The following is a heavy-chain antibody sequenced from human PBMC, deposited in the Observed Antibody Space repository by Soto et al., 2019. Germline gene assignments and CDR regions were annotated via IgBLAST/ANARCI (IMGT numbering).Heavy chain of an antibody. J-gene: IGHJ2*01. Sequence: RGTVRLSCGAPGVTFKDYGMHWVRQAPGKGLEWVAVISYDGKQTYYADSVKGRFTISKDKSKRTLFLQMNSLRVDDTAVYYCARDGWGSNWYFDLSGPATLLSV. D-gene: IGHD3-16*01. CDR2: ISYDGKQT. V-gene: IGHV3-30*03. CDR1: GVTFKDYG. CDR3: ARDGWGSNWYFDL.